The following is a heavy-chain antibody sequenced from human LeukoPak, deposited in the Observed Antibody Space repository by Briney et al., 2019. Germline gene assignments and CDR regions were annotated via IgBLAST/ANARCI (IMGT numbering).Heavy chain of an antibody. CDR1: GGSFSGYC. Sequence: SETLSLTCAVYGGSFSGYCWSWVRQPPGKGLEWIGEINHSGSTNYNPSLKSRVTISVDTSKNQFSLKLSSVTAADTAVYYCARDPGGRTRGITMVRGVRKNWFDPWGQGTLVTVSS. CDR3: ARDPGGRTRGITMVRGVRKNWFDP. D-gene: IGHD3-10*01. V-gene: IGHV4-34*01. CDR2: INHSGST. J-gene: IGHJ5*02.